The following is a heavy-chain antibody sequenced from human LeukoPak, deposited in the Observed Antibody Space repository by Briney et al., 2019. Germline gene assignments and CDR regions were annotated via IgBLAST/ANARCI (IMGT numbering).Heavy chain of an antibody. V-gene: IGHV4-59*01. CDR2: IYYSGST. Sequence: PSETLSLTCTVSGVSLSSYYWSWIRQPPGKGLEWIGYIYYSGSTNYNPSLKSRVTISVDTSKNQFSLKLSSVTAADTAVYYCAKSVGPDKLYDYGMDVWGQGTTVTVSS. CDR3: AKSVGPDKLYDYGMDV. J-gene: IGHJ6*02. D-gene: IGHD2-15*01. CDR1: GVSLSSYY.